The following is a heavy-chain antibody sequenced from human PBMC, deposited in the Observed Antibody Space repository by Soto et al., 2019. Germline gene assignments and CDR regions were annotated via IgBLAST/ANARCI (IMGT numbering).Heavy chain of an antibody. V-gene: IGHV4-61*01. D-gene: IGHD6-6*01. CDR3: AREFSNSPEAFDT. J-gene: IGHJ4*02. Sequence: SETLSLTCTVSGGSVNSDTFYWSWIRQPPGRGLEWIGYIYYTGSTNYNPSLKSRVTISIDTSRNQFSLKLTSVTAADTAVYYCAREFSNSPEAFDTWGQGSLVTVSS. CDR1: GGSVNSDTFY. CDR2: IYYTGST.